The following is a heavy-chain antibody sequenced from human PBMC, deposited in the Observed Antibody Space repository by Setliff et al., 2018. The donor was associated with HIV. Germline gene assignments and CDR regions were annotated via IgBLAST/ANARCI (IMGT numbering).Heavy chain of an antibody. D-gene: IGHD3-9*01. J-gene: IGHJ3*02. CDR2: INPNSGDT. V-gene: IGHV1-2*06. CDR3: AREYDVLTGYYISAFDI. Sequence: ASVKVSCKASGYTFTGYFIHWARQAPGQGLEWVGRINPNSGDTNFAQRFQGRITMTRDTSISTAYLDLNRLRSDDTAVYYCAREYDVLTGYYISAFDIWGQGTMVTVS. CDR1: GYTFTGYF.